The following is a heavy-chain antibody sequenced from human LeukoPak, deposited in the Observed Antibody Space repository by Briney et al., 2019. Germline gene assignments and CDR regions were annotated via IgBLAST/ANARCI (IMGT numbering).Heavy chain of an antibody. D-gene: IGHD2-15*01. Sequence: SVKVSCKASGGTFSSYAISWVRQAPGQGLEWMGGIIPIFGTANYAQKFQGRVTITADKSTSTAYMELSSLRSEDTAVYYCARAGCSGGSCYDHWGQGTLVTVSS. CDR1: GGTFSSYA. CDR2: IIPIFGTA. J-gene: IGHJ4*02. V-gene: IGHV1-69*06. CDR3: ARAGCSGGSCYDH.